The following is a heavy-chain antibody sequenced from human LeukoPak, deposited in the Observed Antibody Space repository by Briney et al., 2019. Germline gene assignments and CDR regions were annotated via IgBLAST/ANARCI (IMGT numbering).Heavy chain of an antibody. CDR1: GGSFSGYY. D-gene: IGHD1-26*01. CDR2: INHSGST. V-gene: IGHV4-34*01. Sequence: ETLSLTCAVYGGSFSGYYWSWIRQPPGKGLEWIGEINHSGSTNYNPSLKSRVTISVDTSKNQFSLKLSSVTAADTAVYYCARGRGGSYHRGTYDYWGQGTLVTVSS. J-gene: IGHJ4*02. CDR3: ARGRGGSYHRGTYDY.